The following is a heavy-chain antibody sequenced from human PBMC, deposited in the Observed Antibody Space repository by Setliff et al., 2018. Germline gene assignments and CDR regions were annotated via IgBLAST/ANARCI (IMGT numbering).Heavy chain of an antibody. Sequence: SETLSLTCTVSGGSISSHYWSWIRQPPGKGPEWIGYIHFSGTTNYNPSLKSRVTLSLDTSKNQFSLELSSVTAADTAMYYCARENGYCSGGACYFMFDYWGQGTLVTVSS. CDR3: ARENGYCSGGACYFMFDY. V-gene: IGHV4-59*11. D-gene: IGHD2-15*01. CDR2: IHFSGTT. J-gene: IGHJ4*02. CDR1: GGSISSHY.